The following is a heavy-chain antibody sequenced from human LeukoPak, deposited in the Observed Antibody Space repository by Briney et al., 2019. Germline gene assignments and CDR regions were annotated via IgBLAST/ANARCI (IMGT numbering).Heavy chain of an antibody. CDR1: GFTFSIYG. CDR2: ISSSSSYI. Sequence: GGSLRLSCAASGFTFSIYGMGWVRQAPGKGLEWVSSISSSSSYIYYADSVKGRFTISRDNAKNSLYLQMNSLRAEDTAVYYCARDLDIAAAGKVYYYYYMDVWGKGTTVTVSS. CDR3: ARDLDIAAAGKVYYYYYMDV. V-gene: IGHV3-21*01. J-gene: IGHJ6*03. D-gene: IGHD6-13*01.